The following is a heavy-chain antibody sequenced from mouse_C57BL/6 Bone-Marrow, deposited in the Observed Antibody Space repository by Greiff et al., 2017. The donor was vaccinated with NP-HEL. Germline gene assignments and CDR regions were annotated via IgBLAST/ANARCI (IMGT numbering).Heavy chain of an antibody. D-gene: IGHD2-3*01. Sequence: EVQGVESGGGLVKPGGSLKLSCAASGFTFSSYAMSWVRQTPEKRLEWVATISDGGSYTYYPDNVKGRFTISRDNAKNNLYLQMSHLKSEDTAMYYCARDRDGYQGYWGQGTTLTVSS. V-gene: IGHV5-4*01. CDR3: ARDRDGYQGY. CDR2: ISDGGSYT. CDR1: GFTFSSYA. J-gene: IGHJ2*01.